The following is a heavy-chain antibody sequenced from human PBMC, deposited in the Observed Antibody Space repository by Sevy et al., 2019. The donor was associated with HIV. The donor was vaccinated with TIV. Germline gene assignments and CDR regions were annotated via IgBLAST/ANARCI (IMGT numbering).Heavy chain of an antibody. CDR2: ISGSGGST. CDR3: AKMGSSSWYEDY. D-gene: IGHD6-13*01. CDR1: GFTFSSYA. J-gene: IGHJ4*02. V-gene: IGHV3-23*01. Sequence: GGCLRLSCAASGFTFSSYAMSWVRQAPGKGLEWVSAISGSGGSTYYADSVKGRFTISRDNSKNTLYLQMNSLRAEDTAVYYCAKMGSSSWYEDYWGQGTLVTVSS.